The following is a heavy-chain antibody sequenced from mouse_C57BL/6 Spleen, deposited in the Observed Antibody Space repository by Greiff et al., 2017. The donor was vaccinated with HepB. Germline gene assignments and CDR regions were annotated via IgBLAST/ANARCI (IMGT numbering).Heavy chain of an antibody. CDR3: TRDYDYYAMDY. CDR1: GYTFTDYE. D-gene: IGHD2-4*01. J-gene: IGHJ4*01. V-gene: IGHV1-15*01. Sequence: VQLQQSGAELVRPGASVTLSCKASGYTFTDYEMHWVKQTPVHGLEWIGAIDPETGGTAYNQKFKGKAILTADKSSSTAYMELRSLTSEDPAVYYCTRDYDYYAMDYWGQGTSVTVSS. CDR2: IDPETGGT.